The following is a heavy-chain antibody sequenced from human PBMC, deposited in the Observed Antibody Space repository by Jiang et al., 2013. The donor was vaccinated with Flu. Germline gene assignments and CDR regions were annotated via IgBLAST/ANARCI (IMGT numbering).Heavy chain of an antibody. J-gene: IGHJ4*02. Sequence: PGLVKPSETLSLTCTVSGGSISSSSYYWGWIRQPPGKGLEWIGSIYYSGSTNYNPSLKSRVTISVDTSKNQFSLKLSSVTAADTAVYYCARTMVRGVIITQSREVFDYWGQGTLVTVSS. CDR2: IYYSGST. V-gene: IGHV4-39*07. CDR3: ARTMVRGVIITQSREVFDY. CDR1: GGSISSSSYY. D-gene: IGHD3-10*01.